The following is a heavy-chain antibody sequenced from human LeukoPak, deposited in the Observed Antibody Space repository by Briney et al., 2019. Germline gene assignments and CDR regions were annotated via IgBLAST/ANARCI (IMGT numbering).Heavy chain of an antibody. CDR3: ARDLEVRGVIEGRFDY. V-gene: IGHV3-30-3*01. J-gene: IGHJ4*02. CDR2: ISYDGSNK. CDR1: GFTFSSYA. D-gene: IGHD3-10*01. Sequence: GGSLRLSCAASGFTFSSYAMHWVRQAPGKGLEWVAVISYDGSNKYYADSVKGRFTISRDNSKNTLSLQMNSLRAEDTAVYYCARDLEVRGVIEGRFDYWSQGTLVTVSS.